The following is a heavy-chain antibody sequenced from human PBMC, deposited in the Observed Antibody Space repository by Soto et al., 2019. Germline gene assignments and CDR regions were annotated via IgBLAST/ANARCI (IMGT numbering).Heavy chain of an antibody. J-gene: IGHJ5*02. V-gene: IGHV4-31*03. CDR3: AREGGLAYCGGDCLYNWFDP. D-gene: IGHD2-21*02. CDR1: GGSISSGDYY. Sequence: SETLSLTCTVSGGSISSGDYYWSWVRQHPGKGLEWIGYRSYSGSAYYNPSLKSRVTIVVDTSRNQFSLRLSSVTAADTAVYYCAREGGLAYCGGDCLYNWFDPWGQGTLVTVSS. CDR2: RSYSGSA.